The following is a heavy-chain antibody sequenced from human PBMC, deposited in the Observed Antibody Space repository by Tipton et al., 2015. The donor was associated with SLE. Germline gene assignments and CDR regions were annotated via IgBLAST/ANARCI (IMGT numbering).Heavy chain of an antibody. CDR1: GFTFSSYA. Sequence: SLRLSCAASGFTFSSYAMHWVRQAPGKGLEWVAVISYDGSNKYYADSMKGRFTISRDNSKNTLYLQMNSLRAEDTAVYYCARADIFGGGNPPFDYWGQGTLVTVSS. D-gene: IGHD3-9*01. CDR3: ARADIFGGGNPPFDY. V-gene: IGHV3-30*04. J-gene: IGHJ4*02. CDR2: ISYDGSNK.